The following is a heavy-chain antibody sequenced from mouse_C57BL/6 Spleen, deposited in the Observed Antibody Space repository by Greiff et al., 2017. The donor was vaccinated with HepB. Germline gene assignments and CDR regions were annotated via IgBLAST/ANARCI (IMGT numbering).Heavy chain of an antibody. D-gene: IGHD1-3*01. V-gene: IGHV1-82*01. J-gene: IGHJ2*01. CDR1: GYAFSSSW. CDR3: ARGGYPSGD. Sequence: QVQLQQSGPELVKPGASVKISCKASGYAFSSSWMNWVKQRPGKGLEWIGRIYPGDGDTNYNGKFKGKATLTADKSSSTAYMQLSSPTSEDSAVYFCARGGYPSGDWGQGTTLTVSA. CDR2: IYPGDGDT.